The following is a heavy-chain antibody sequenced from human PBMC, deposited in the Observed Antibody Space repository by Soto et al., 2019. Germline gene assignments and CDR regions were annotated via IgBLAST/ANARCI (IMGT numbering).Heavy chain of an antibody. D-gene: IGHD4-4*01. CDR1: GFTFSSYA. CDR2: ISGSGGST. Sequence: GGSLRLSCAASGFTFSSYAMSWVRQAPGKGLEWVSAISGSGGSTYYADSVKGRFTISRDNSKNTLYLQMNSLRAEDTAVYYCTVCQVTYYYYYMDVWGKGTTGTV. J-gene: IGHJ6*03. CDR3: TVCQVTYYYYYMDV. V-gene: IGHV3-23*01.